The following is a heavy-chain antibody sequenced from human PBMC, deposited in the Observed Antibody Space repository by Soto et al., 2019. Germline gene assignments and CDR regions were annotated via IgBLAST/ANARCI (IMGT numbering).Heavy chain of an antibody. CDR3: ARAIVNYDFWSGYYGFRLQGYFDY. Sequence: NPSETLSLTCTVSGGSISSYYWSWIRQPPGKGLEWIGYIYYSGSTNYNPSLKSRVTISVDTSKNQFSLKLSSVTAADTAVYYCARAIVNYDFWSGYYGFRLQGYFDYRGQGTMVTVYS. CDR2: IYYSGST. CDR1: GGSISSYY. V-gene: IGHV4-59*01. J-gene: IGHJ4*02. D-gene: IGHD3-3*01.